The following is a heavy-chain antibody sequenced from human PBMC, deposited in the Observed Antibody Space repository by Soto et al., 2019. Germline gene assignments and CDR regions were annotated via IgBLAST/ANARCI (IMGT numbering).Heavy chain of an antibody. V-gene: IGHV1-8*01. D-gene: IGHD5-18*01. CDR3: ARAKRIQLDYYYYMDV. J-gene: IGHJ6*03. CDR2: MNPDSGNT. Sequence: QVQLVQSGAEVKKPGASVKVSCKASGYTFTSYDINWVRQATGQGLELMGWMNPDSGNTGYAKKCQGIVTMTRNNSISTAYMEVSSLRSEDTAVYYCARAKRIQLDYYYYMDVWGKGTTVTVSS. CDR1: GYTFTSYD.